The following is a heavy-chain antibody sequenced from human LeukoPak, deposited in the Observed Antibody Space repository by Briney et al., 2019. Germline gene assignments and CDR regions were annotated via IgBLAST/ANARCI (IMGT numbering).Heavy chain of an antibody. CDR1: GGNFGNYV. CDR3: ARDTNEEYSSSSDGLAV. D-gene: IGHD6-6*01. V-gene: IGHV1-69*04. Sequence: GASVKVSCKASGGNFGNYVIHWVRQAPGQGLEWMGRISPFSDVANYAQRFQDRVTFTADKITNTAYMQISSLKSEDTAMYFCARDTNEEYSSSSDGLAVWGQGTTVTVSS. J-gene: IGHJ6*02. CDR2: ISPFSDVA.